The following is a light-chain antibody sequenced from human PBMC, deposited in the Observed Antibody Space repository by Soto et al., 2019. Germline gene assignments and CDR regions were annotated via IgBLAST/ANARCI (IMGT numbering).Light chain of an antibody. CDR1: SSDVGAYNY. Sequence: QSVVTQPPSASGSPGQSVTISCTGTSSDVGAYNYVSWYQQHAGKAPKLVIYEVTKRPSGVPDRFSGSKSANTASLTVSGLHAEVETDYYCSSFASSNTCVFGGGTKLTVL. V-gene: IGLV2-8*01. CDR3: SSFASSNTCV. J-gene: IGLJ3*02. CDR2: EVT.